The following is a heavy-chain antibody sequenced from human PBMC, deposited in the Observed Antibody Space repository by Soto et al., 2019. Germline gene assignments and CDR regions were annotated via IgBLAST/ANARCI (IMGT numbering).Heavy chain of an antibody. J-gene: IGHJ4*02. CDR1: GYAFTTYG. D-gene: IGHD1-20*01. V-gene: IGHV1-18*01. CDR3: ARGRYGDY. CDR2: ISAHNSNT. Sequence: QVHLVQSGAEVKKPGASVKVSCKGSGYAFTTYGITWVRRAPGQGLEWMAWISAHNSNTNYAQKVQGRVSVTRDTSTSTAYMELRSLRSDGTVVYYCARGRYGDYWGQGALVTVSS.